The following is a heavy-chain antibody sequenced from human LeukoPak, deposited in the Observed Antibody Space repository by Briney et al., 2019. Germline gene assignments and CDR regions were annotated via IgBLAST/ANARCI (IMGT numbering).Heavy chain of an antibody. Sequence: AASVKVSCKASGGTFSSYAISWVRQAPGQGLEWMGRIIPIFGTANYARKFQGRVTITTDESTSTAYMGLSSLRSEDTAVYYCARYAYSGSHDAAFDIWGQGTVVTVSS. CDR1: GGTFSSYA. V-gene: IGHV1-69*05. CDR3: ARYAYSGSHDAAFDI. CDR2: IIPIFGTA. D-gene: IGHD1-26*01. J-gene: IGHJ3*02.